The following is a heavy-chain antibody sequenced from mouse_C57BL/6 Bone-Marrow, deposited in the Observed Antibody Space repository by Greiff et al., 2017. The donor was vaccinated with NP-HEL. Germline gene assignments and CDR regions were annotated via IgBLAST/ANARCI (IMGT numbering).Heavy chain of an antibody. CDR3: ARWTMPGAWFAY. J-gene: IGHJ3*01. D-gene: IGHD1-1*02. CDR2: INPSNGGT. V-gene: IGHV1-53*01. CDR1: GYTFTSYW. Sequence: QVQLQPPGTELVKPGASVKLSCKASGYTFTSYWMHWVKQRPGQGLEWIGNINPSNGGTNYNETFKSKATLTVDKSSSTAYMQLSSLTSEDSAVYYCARWTMPGAWFAYWGQGTLVTVSA.